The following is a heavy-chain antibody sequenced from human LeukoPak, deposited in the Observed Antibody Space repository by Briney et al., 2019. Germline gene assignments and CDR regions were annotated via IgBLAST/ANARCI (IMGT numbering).Heavy chain of an antibody. CDR1: GGTFSSYT. V-gene: IGHV1-69*02. CDR2: IIPILGIA. CDR3: ARLDYGVFFDY. J-gene: IGHJ4*02. D-gene: IGHD4-17*01. Sequence: SVKVSCKASGGTFSSYTISWVRQAPGQGLEWMGRIIPILGIANYAQKFQGRVTITADKSTSTAYMELSSLRSEDTAAYYCARLDYGVFFDYWGQGTLVTVSS.